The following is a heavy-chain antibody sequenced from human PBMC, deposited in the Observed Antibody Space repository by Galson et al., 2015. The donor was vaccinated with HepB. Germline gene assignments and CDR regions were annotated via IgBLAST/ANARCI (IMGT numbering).Heavy chain of an antibody. Sequence: SVKVSCKASGYTFTSYGMNWVRQAPGQGLEWMGRINTNTGNPTYDQGFTGRFVFSLDTAVSTAYLQISSLKAEDTAVYYCARDQGWFDPWGQGTLVTVSS. CDR1: GYTFTSYG. CDR2: INTNTGNP. CDR3: ARDQGWFDP. J-gene: IGHJ5*02. V-gene: IGHV7-4-1*02.